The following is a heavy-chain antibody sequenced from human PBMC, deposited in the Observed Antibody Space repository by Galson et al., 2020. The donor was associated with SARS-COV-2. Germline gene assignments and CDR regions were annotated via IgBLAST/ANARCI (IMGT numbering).Heavy chain of an antibody. Sequence: PSETLSLTCTVSGGSISSYSWSWIRQPPGMGLEWIGYIYYSGSTKYNPSLKSRVSISIDTSKNQFSLRLNSVTAADTAVYYCARRSDWVDYWGQGILVIVSS. CDR1: GGSISSYS. CDR3: ARRSDWVDY. V-gene: IGHV4-59*01. J-gene: IGHJ4*02. CDR2: IYYSGST. D-gene: IGHD3-9*01.